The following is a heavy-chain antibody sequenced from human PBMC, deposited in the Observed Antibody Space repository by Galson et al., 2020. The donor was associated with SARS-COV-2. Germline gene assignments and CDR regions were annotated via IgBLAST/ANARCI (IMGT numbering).Heavy chain of an antibody. CDR3: AHSFGLWLQQLSGAPDAFDI. D-gene: IGHD6-13*01. V-gene: IGHV2-5*01. Sequence: SGPTLVKPTQTLTLTCTFSGFSLSTSGVGVGWIRQPPGKALEWLALIYWNDDKRYSPSLKSRLTITKDTSKNQVVLTMTNMDPVDTATYYCAHSFGLWLQQLSGAPDAFDIWGQGTMVTVSS. CDR1: GFSLSTSGVG. J-gene: IGHJ3*02. CDR2: IYWNDDK.